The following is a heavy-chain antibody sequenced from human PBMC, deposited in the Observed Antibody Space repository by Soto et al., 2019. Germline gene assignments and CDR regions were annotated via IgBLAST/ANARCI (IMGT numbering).Heavy chain of an antibody. D-gene: IGHD6-19*01. Sequence: QVQLVESGGGVVQPGRSLRLSCAASGFTFSSYGMHWVRQAPGKGLEWVAVISYDGSNKYYADSVKGRFTISRDNSKNTLYLQMNSLRAEDTAVYYCAKDRKGAAVAAGLWGQGTLVTVSS. CDR3: AKDRKGAAVAAGL. J-gene: IGHJ4*02. CDR1: GFTFSSYG. CDR2: ISYDGSNK. V-gene: IGHV3-30*18.